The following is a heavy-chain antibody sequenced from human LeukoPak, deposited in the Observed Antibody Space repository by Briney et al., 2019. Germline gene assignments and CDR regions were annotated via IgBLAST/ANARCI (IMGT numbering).Heavy chain of an antibody. V-gene: IGHV4-4*02. CDR3: ARVNINNWHSCDY. CDR2: IYHSGSP. Sequence: SETLSLTCAVSGGSISSNNWWGWVRQPPGKGLEWIGEIYHSGSPNYNPSLKSRVTISVNKSRNHFSLNLSSVTAADTAVYYCARVNINNWHSCDYWGRGTLVTVSS. CDR1: GGSISSNNW. D-gene: IGHD1-1*01. J-gene: IGHJ4*02.